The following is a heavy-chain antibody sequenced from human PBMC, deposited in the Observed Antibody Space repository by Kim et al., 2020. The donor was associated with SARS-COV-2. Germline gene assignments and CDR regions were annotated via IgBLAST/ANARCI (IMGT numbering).Heavy chain of an antibody. V-gene: IGHV3-23*01. J-gene: IGHJ6*02. CDR1: GFTFSSYA. D-gene: IGHD3-10*01. CDR3: GKYYYASGIPRGGVDV. Sequence: GGSLRLSCAASGFTFSSYAMTWVRQAPGKGLEWVSVISGSGGSTYYADSVKGRFTISRDNSKNTLYLQMNSLRAEDTAVYYCGKYYYASGIPRGGVDVWGQGTTVTVSS. CDR2: ISGSGGST.